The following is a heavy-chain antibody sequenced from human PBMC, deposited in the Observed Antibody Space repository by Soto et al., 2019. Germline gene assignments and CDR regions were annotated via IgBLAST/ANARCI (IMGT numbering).Heavy chain of an antibody. CDR1: GYTFTGYY. CDR3: ARDRYFGYYDSSGYYHDDAFDI. CDR2: INPNSGGT. Sequence: ASVKVSCKASGYTFTGYYMHWVRQAPGQGLEWMGWINPNSGGTNYAQKFQGWVTMTRDTSISTAYMELSRLRSDDTAVYYCARDRYFGYYDSSGYYHDDAFDIWGQGTMVTVSS. V-gene: IGHV1-2*04. D-gene: IGHD3-22*01. J-gene: IGHJ3*02.